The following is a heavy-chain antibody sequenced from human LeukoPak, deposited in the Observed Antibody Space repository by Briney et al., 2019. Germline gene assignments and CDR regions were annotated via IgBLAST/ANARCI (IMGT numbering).Heavy chain of an antibody. J-gene: IGHJ4*02. CDR2: ISAYNGNT. D-gene: IGHD3-22*01. CDR1: GYDFTSVG. V-gene: IGHV1-18*01. Sequence: ASVKVSCKASGYDFTSVGITWVRRAPGQGLEWMGWISAYNGNTNYAQKLQGRVTMTTDTSTSTAYMELRSLRSDDTAVYYCARANTYYYGSGYDFDYWGQGTLVTVSS. CDR3: ARANTYYYGSGYDFDY.